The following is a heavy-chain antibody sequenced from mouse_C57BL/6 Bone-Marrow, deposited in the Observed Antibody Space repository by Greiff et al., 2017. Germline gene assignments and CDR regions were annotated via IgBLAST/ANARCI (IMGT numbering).Heavy chain of an antibody. V-gene: IGHV14-3*01. Sequence: VQLQQSVAELVRPGASVKLSCTASGFNIKNTYMHWVKQRPEQGLEWIGKIGPANGNTKYAPKFQGKATITADTSSHTAYLQLNSLTSEDSDIYYCAQIYYYGRGFAYWGQGTLVTVSA. CDR3: AQIYYYGRGFAY. CDR1: GFNIKNTY. J-gene: IGHJ3*01. CDR2: IGPANGNT. D-gene: IGHD1-1*01.